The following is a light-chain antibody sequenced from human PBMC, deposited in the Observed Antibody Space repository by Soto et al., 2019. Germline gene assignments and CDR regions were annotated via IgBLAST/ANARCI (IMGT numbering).Light chain of an antibody. CDR3: SSYTSSSTYV. CDR2: EVS. V-gene: IGLV2-14*01. Sequence: QSALTQPASVSGSPGQSITISCTGTISDVGGYNYVSWYQQHPGKAPKLMIYEVSNRPSGVSNRFSGSKSGNTASLTISGLQAEDEADYYCSSYTSSSTYVFGTGTKVTVL. CDR1: ISDVGGYNY. J-gene: IGLJ1*01.